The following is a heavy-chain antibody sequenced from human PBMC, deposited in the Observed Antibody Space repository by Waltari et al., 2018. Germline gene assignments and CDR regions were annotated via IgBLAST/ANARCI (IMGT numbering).Heavy chain of an antibody. V-gene: IGHV4-38-2*02. CDR1: GYSISSGYY. CDR3: ARDLSGSYAFYYYYYMDV. D-gene: IGHD1-26*01. CDR2: IYHSGST. Sequence: QVQLQESGPGLVKPSETLSLTCAVSGYSISSGYYWGWIRQPPGKGLEWIGSIYHSGSTNNNPSRKSRVTISVDTSKNQFSLKLGSVTAADTAVYYCARDLSGSYAFYYYYYMDVWGKGTTVTVSS. J-gene: IGHJ6*03.